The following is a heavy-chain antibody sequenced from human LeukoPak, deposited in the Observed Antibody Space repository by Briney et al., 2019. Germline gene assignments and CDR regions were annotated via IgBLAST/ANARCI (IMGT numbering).Heavy chain of an antibody. D-gene: IGHD3-10*01. Sequence: PGGSLRLSCAASGFTFSSYGMHWVRQAPGKGLEWVSGISWNSGSIGYADSVKGRFTISRDNAKNSLYLQMNSLRAEDTALYYCAKDAGSGSYYNYYYYGMDVWGQGTTVTVSS. CDR1: GFTFSSYG. CDR3: AKDAGSGSYYNYYYYGMDV. V-gene: IGHV3-9*01. CDR2: ISWNSGSI. J-gene: IGHJ6*02.